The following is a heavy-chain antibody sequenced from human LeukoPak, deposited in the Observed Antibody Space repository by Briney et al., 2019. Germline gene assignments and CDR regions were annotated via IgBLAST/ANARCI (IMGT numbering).Heavy chain of an antibody. D-gene: IGHD6-13*01. CDR1: GGSISSYY. J-gene: IGHJ4*02. CDR2: IYYSGST. CDR3: ARGPKYSSSWYGI. Sequence: KASETLSLTCTVSGGSISSYYWSWIRQPPGKGLEWIGYIYYSGSTNYNPSLKSRVTISVDTSKNQFSLKLSSVTAADTAVYYCARGPKYSSSWYGIWGQGTLVTVSS. V-gene: IGHV4-59*01.